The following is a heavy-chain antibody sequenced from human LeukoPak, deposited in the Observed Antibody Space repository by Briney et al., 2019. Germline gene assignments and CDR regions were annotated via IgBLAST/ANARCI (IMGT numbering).Heavy chain of an antibody. CDR1: GYSFTSYY. D-gene: IGHD2-2*02. J-gene: IGHJ5*02. Sequence: ASVKVSCKASGYSFTSYYMHWVRQASGQGLERMGMINLNDGGTTYAQKFQGRVTMTRDTSTSTVYMELSSLRSEDRALYYCARDRAYCTSTTCYRDNWFDPWGQGTLVTVPS. V-gene: IGHV1-46*01. CDR2: INLNDGGT. CDR3: ARDRAYCTSTTCYRDNWFDP.